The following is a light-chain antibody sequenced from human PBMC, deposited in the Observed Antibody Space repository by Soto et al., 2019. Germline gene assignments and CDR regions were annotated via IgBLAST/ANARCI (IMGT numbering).Light chain of an antibody. CDR2: GSS. CDR1: QIVSTTY. V-gene: IGKV3-20*01. J-gene: IGKJ2*01. Sequence: EIVLTQSPGTLSLSPGERATLSCRASQIVSTTYLAWYQQKPGQAPRLLIYGSSSRAPGIPDRFSGSGSGKHFIHTISRLEPEDFEVYYCQQNGTSPMYPFGQGPKLEIK. CDR3: QQNGTSPMYP.